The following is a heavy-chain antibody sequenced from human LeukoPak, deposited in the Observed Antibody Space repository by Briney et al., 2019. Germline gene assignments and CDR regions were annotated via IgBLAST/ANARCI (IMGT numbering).Heavy chain of an antibody. CDR3: ARTKRTVTSPMDV. V-gene: IGHV1-46*01. Sequence: ASVKVSCKASGYTFTSYYMHWVRQAPGQGLEWMGIINPSGVSTSYAQKFQGRVTMTRDMSTSTVYMELSSLRSEDTAVYYCARTKRTVTSPMDVWGKGTTVTISS. CDR2: INPSGVST. CDR1: GYTFTSYY. J-gene: IGHJ6*03. D-gene: IGHD4-17*01.